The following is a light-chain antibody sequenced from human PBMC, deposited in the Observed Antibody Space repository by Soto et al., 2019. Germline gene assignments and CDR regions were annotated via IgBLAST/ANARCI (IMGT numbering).Light chain of an antibody. V-gene: IGLV2-23*01. Sequence: QSVLTQPASVSGSPGQSITISCTGTSSDVGSYNLVSWYQQHPGRAPKLVIFEGNKRPSGIPTRFSGSKSGNTASLTISGLQAEDEADYYCCSYATGDSAVFGGGTQLTVL. CDR3: CSYATGDSAV. J-gene: IGLJ7*01. CDR1: SSDVGSYNL. CDR2: EGN.